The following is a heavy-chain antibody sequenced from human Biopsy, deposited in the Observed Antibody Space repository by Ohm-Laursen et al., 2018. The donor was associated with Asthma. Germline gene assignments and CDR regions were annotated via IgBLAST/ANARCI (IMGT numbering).Heavy chain of an antibody. CDR3: ARTFHFWSPYHAEHYQL. V-gene: IGHV3-7*01. CDR2: IKHDGTEK. D-gene: IGHD3-3*02. J-gene: IGHJ1*01. CDR1: GFTFGDYC. Sequence: SLRLSCAASGFTFGDYCMSWVRQVPGKGLEWVANIKHDGTEKNKVDSLKGRFTISRDNAKNSLYLQMNSLSAEDTAVYYCARTFHFWSPYHAEHYQLWGQGTLVTVSS.